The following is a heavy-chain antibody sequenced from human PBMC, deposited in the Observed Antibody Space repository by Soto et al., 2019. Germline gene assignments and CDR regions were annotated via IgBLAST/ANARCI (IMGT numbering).Heavy chain of an antibody. CDR1: GFTFSGSA. D-gene: IGHD3-10*01. CDR2: IRSKANSYAT. CDR3: TRQGITMVRGVTY. J-gene: IGHJ4*02. V-gene: IGHV3-73*01. Sequence: EVQLVESGGGLVQPGGSLKLSCAASGFTFSGSAMHWVRQASGKGLEWVGRIRSKANSYATAYAASVKGRFTIPRDDSKNTAYLQMNSLKTEDTAVYYCTRQGITMVRGVTYWGQGTLVTVSS.